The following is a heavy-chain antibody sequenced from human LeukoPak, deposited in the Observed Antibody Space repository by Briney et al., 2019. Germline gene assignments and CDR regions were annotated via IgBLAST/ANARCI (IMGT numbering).Heavy chain of an antibody. CDR1: GYTFTSYH. CDR3: ARSLRYYYDSSGYYLAFDI. D-gene: IGHD3-22*01. V-gene: IGHV1-8*01. Sequence: ASVKVSCKASGYTFTSYHINWVRQATGQGLEWMGWMNPNSGNTGYAQKFQGRVTMTRNTSISTAYMELSSLRSEDTAVYYCARSLRYYYDSSGYYLAFDIWGQGTMVTVSS. J-gene: IGHJ3*02. CDR2: MNPNSGNT.